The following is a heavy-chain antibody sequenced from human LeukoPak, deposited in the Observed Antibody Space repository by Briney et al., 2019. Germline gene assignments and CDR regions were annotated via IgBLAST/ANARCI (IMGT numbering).Heavy chain of an antibody. J-gene: IGHJ5*02. CDR3: ARDTFAVTFHFDP. V-gene: IGHV3-11*04. CDR2: ISSSGTTI. D-gene: IGHD3-16*01. CDR1: GFTFSDYY. Sequence: GGSLRLSCATPGFTFSDYYMTWIRQAPGKGLEWVSSISSSGTTIYYADSVKGRFTISRDDAKYSLYLQMSSLRAEDTAVYYCARDTFAVTFHFDPWGQGTLVTVSS.